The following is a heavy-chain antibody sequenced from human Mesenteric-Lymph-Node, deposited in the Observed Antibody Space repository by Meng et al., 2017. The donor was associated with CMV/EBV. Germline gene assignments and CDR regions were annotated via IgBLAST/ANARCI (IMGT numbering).Heavy chain of an antibody. CDR3: AREGFYDTSGPLDY. D-gene: IGHD3-22*01. CDR2: INPNSGGT. CDR1: GYTFTGYY. V-gene: IGHV1-2*02. Sequence: ASVKVSCKASGYTFTGYYMHWVRQAPGQGLEWMGWINPNSGGTNYAQKFQGRVTMTRDTSISTAYMELSRLRSDDTAVYYCAREGFYDTSGPLDYWGQGMLVTVSS. J-gene: IGHJ4*02.